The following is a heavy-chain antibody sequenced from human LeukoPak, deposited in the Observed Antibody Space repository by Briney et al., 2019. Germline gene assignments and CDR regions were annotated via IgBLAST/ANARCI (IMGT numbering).Heavy chain of an antibody. CDR2: IYYSGST. J-gene: IGHJ4*02. Sequence: NPSETLSLTCTVSGGSISSYYWSWIRQPPGKGLEWIGYIYYSGSTNYNPSLKSRVTISVDTSKNQFSLKLSSVTAADTAVYYCARGPGPSQGYCSGGSCYSAYYFDYWGQGTLVTVSS. D-gene: IGHD2-15*01. V-gene: IGHV4-59*12. CDR3: ARGPGPSQGYCSGGSCYSAYYFDY. CDR1: GGSISSYY.